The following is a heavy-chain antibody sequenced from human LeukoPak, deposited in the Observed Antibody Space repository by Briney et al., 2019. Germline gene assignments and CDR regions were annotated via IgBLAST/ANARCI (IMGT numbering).Heavy chain of an antibody. J-gene: IGHJ4*02. Sequence: GGSLRLSCAASGFTFSNYAMSWVRQAPGKGLEWVSSINPSSGSTYYADSVKGRLAISRDNSKNMLYLQMNSLRAEDAAVYYCAKERGYYTSGSYSFDYWGQGTLVTVSS. D-gene: IGHD3-10*01. CDR3: AKERGYYTSGSYSFDY. V-gene: IGHV3-23*01. CDR2: INPSSGST. CDR1: GFTFSNYA.